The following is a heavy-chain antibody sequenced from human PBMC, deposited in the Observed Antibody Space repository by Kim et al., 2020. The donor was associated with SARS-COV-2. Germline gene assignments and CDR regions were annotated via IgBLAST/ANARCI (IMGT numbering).Heavy chain of an antibody. Sequence: SETLSLTCAVYGGSFSGYYWGWFRQPPGKGLEWIGEINRGGDTNYNPSLKSRVTISVDTSKSQFSLKLRSVTAADTAVYYCARGYRSGSFYNAWGQGTLV. CDR1: GGSFSGYY. V-gene: IGHV4-34*01. CDR2: INRGGDT. CDR3: ARGYRSGSFYNA. J-gene: IGHJ4*02. D-gene: IGHD3-10*01.